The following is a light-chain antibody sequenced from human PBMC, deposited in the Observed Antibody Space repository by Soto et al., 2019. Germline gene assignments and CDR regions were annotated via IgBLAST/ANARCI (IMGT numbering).Light chain of an antibody. CDR2: DAS. V-gene: IGKV3-11*01. J-gene: IGKJ4*01. CDR3: QHLRGWPLT. Sequence: EVVLTQSPATLSLSPGERATLSCRASDSLNIYLAWYQQKPGLAPRLLIYDASNRATGVPARFSGSGSGTDFTLTITSLEPEDFGVYYCQHLRGWPLTFGGGTRVEIK. CDR1: DSLNIY.